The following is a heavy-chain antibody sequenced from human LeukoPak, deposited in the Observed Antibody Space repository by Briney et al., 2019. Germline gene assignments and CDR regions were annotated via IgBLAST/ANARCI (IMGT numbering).Heavy chain of an antibody. CDR1: GFTFSSYD. D-gene: IGHD6-19*01. Sequence: GALRLSCAASGFTFSSYDMTWVRQAPGRGLEWVSSIRPSGDNTYYGDSVKGRFTISRDNSENTVYLQMNSLRDEDTAVYYCARGQQWLVRGWFDPWGQGTLVTVSS. CDR2: IRPSGDNT. V-gene: IGHV3-23*01. CDR3: ARGQQWLVRGWFDP. J-gene: IGHJ5*02.